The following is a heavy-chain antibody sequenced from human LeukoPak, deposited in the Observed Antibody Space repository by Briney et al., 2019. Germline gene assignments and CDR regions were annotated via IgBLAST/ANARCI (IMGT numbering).Heavy chain of an antibody. CDR1: GGSISRYY. Sequence: SETLSLTCTVCGGSISRYYWNWIRQPAGKGLEWIGRMYSSGNANYNPSLKSRVSMSVDTSKNEFSLKLSSVTAAATAVYYCARDSDSSDYSFDYWGQGTLVTVSS. V-gene: IGHV4-4*07. D-gene: IGHD3-22*01. CDR3: ARDSDSSDYSFDY. CDR2: MYSSGNA. J-gene: IGHJ4*02.